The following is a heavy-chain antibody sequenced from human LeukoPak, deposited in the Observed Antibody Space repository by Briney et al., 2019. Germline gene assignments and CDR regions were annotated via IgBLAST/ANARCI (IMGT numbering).Heavy chain of an antibody. V-gene: IGHV3-7*03. Sequence: TGGSLRLSCAASGFTFSSYWMSWVRQAPGKGLEWVANINKDGGEKYYVDSVKGRFTISRDNAKNSLYLQMNSLSADDTAVYYCVKDPPPRYSGSPPAYWGQGTLVTVSS. CDR1: GFTFSSYW. D-gene: IGHD1-26*01. CDR3: VKDPPPRYSGSPPAY. CDR2: INKDGGEK. J-gene: IGHJ4*02.